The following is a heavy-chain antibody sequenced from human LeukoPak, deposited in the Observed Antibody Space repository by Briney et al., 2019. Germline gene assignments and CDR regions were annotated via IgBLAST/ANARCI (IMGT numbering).Heavy chain of an antibody. J-gene: IGHJ3*02. V-gene: IGHV4-39*01. D-gene: IGHD1-26*01. CDR1: GGSISSSSYY. CDR2: IYYSGST. CDR3: ANYSGSYHAFDI. Sequence: SETLSLTCTVSGGSISSSSYYWGWIRQPPGKGLEWIGSIYYSGSTYYNPSLKSRVTISVDTSKNQFSLKLSSVTAADTAVYYCANYSGSYHAFDIWGQGTMVTVSS.